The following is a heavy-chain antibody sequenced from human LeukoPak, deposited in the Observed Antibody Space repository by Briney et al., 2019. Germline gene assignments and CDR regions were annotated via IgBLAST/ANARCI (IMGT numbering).Heavy chain of an antibody. D-gene: IGHD3-3*01. Sequence: ASVKVSCKASGYTFTSYYMHWVRQAPGQGLEWMGIINPSGGSTSYARKFQGRVTMTRDTSTSTVYMELSSLRSEDTAVYYCARGYYDFWSGYDYYYYGMDVWGQGTTVTVSS. V-gene: IGHV1-46*01. CDR2: INPSGGST. CDR3: ARGYYDFWSGYDYYYYGMDV. J-gene: IGHJ6*02. CDR1: GYTFTSYY.